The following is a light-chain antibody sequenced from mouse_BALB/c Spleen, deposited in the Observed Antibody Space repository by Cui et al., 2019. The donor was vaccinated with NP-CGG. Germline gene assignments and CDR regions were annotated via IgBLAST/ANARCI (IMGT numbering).Light chain of an antibody. V-gene: IGLV1*01. CDR3: ALWYSNHWV. CDR1: TGAVTTSNY. Sequence: QAVVTQESALTTSPGETVTLTCRSSTGAVTTSNYANWVQEKPDHLFTGLIGGTKNRGPGVPARFSGSLIGDKAALTITGAQTEDEAIYFCALWYSNHWVVGGGTKLTVL. J-gene: IGLJ1*01. CDR2: GTK.